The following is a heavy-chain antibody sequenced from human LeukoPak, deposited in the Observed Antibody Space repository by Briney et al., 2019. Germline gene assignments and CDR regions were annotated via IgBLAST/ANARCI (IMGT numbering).Heavy chain of an antibody. J-gene: IGHJ4*02. CDR1: GGSISSSSYY. CDR2: IYYSGST. CDR3: ARLYGSGSYGQN. V-gene: IGHV4-39*01. D-gene: IGHD3-10*01. Sequence: PSETLSLTCTVSGGSISSSSYYWGWIRQPPGKGLEWIGSIYYSGSTYYNPSLKSRVTISVDTSKNQFSLKLRSAAAADTAVYYCARLYGSGSYGQNWGQGTLVTVSS.